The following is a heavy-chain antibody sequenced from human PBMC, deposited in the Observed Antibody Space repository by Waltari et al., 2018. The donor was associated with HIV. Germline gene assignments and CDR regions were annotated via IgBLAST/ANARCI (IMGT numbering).Heavy chain of an antibody. Sequence: EVQLVESGGGLVKPGGSLGLSCAASGFIVTDAWMTWVRQAPGKGLEWVGRIKRNSDGGTIDYAAPVKGRFTILRDDSKNTLHLQMNNLKTEDTAVYYCTASGVWGQGTTVTASS. CDR1: GFIVTDAW. D-gene: IGHD3-10*01. CDR3: TASGV. J-gene: IGHJ6*02. V-gene: IGHV3-15*01. CDR2: IKRNSDGGTI.